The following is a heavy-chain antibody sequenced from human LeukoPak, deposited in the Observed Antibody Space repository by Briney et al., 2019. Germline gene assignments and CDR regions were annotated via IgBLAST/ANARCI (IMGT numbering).Heavy chain of an antibody. CDR3: ARFSPSQILFLGDWYFDL. V-gene: IGHV3-48*03. CDR2: ISSCGSTI. D-gene: IGHD3-16*01. CDR1: GFTFSSYE. Sequence: GGSLRLSCAASGFTFSSYEMNWVRQAPGKGLEWVSYISSCGSTIYYADSVKGRFTISRDNAKNSLYLQMNSLRAEDTAVYYCARFSPSQILFLGDWYFDLWGRGTLVTVSS. J-gene: IGHJ2*01.